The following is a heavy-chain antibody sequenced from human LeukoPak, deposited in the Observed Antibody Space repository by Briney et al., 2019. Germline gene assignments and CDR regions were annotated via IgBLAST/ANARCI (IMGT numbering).Heavy chain of an antibody. D-gene: IGHD2-2*01. Sequence: PSETLSLTCAVSGYSISSGYYWGWIRQPPGKGLEWIGSIYHSGSTYYNPSLKSRVTISVDTSKNQFSLKLSSVTAADTAVYYGARDGRYCSSTSCYPGAYFDYWGQGPLVTVSS. CDR2: IYHSGST. J-gene: IGHJ4*02. CDR3: ARDGRYCSSTSCYPGAYFDY. V-gene: IGHV4-38-2*02. CDR1: GYSISSGYY.